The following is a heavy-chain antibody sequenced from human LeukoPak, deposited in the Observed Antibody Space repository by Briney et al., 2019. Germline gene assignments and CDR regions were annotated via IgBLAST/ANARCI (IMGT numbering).Heavy chain of an antibody. Sequence: PGGSLRLSCAASGFSFIGYYMSWIRQAPGKGLEWVSHISGTGSTIYYADSVKGRFTISRDNAKNSRYLQMDSLRAEDTAVYYCAREDSSGWYDPDAFDIWGQGTMVTVSS. CDR2: ISGTGSTI. D-gene: IGHD6-19*01. J-gene: IGHJ3*02. V-gene: IGHV3-11*01. CDR3: AREDSSGWYDPDAFDI. CDR1: GFSFIGYY.